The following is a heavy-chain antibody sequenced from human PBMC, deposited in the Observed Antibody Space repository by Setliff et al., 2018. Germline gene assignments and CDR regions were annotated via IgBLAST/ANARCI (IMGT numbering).Heavy chain of an antibody. J-gene: IGHJ4*02. D-gene: IGHD5-18*01. CDR2: IYTSGST. V-gene: IGHV4-4*07. CDR1: DGSISSYF. CDR3: ASKYKDTAMVTALFDY. Sequence: SETLSLTCTVSDGSISSYFWTWIRQPAGKGLEWIGRIYTSGSTNYNPSLKSRVTLSVDTSKSQFSLSLNSVTAADTAVYFCASKYKDTAMVTALFDYWGQGTLVTVSS.